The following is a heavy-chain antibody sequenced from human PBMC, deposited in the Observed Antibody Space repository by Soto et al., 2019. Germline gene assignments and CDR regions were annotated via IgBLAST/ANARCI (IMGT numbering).Heavy chain of an antibody. Sequence: QVQLVQSGAEAKNPGSSVKVSCKTSGGTFSSYASSWVRQAHGQGLEWMGGIVPLFRTPNYAQKFQGRVIITADTSTYTVYMALRVLRSGDTALYYGARGGYSINCSNLLDRSGLDGWGQGTTVTVSS. J-gene: IGHJ6*02. CDR3: ARGGYSINCSNLLDRSGLDG. CDR2: IVPLFRTP. V-gene: IGHV1-69*06. D-gene: IGHD5-12*01. CDR1: GGTFSSYA.